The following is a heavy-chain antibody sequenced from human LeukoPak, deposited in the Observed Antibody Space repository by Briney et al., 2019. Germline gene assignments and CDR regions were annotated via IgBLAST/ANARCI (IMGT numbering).Heavy chain of an antibody. CDR1: GFTFTTYW. CDR3: ARVAVSGPTGWFDS. J-gene: IGHJ5*01. V-gene: IGHV3-7*01. Sequence: GGSLRLSCAASGFTFTTYWMTWVRQAPGKGLEWVANIKPDGSEKYYVDSVKGRFTISRDNVDNVVYLQMNSLGAEDTAVYYCARVAVSGPTGWFDSWGQGTLVIVSS. D-gene: IGHD2-8*02. CDR2: IKPDGSEK.